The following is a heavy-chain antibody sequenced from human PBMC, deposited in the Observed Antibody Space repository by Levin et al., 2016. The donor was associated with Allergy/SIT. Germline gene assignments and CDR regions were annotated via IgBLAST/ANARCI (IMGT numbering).Heavy chain of an antibody. Sequence: ESLKISCAASGFTFSSYSMNWVRQAPGKGLEWVSSISSSSSYIYYADSVKGRFTIPRDNAKNSLYLQMNSLRAEDTAVYYCARAQGIVGATRIYWGQGTLVTVSS. D-gene: IGHD1-26*01. J-gene: IGHJ4*02. CDR3: ARAQGIVGATRIY. V-gene: IGHV3-21*01. CDR2: ISSSSSYI. CDR1: GFTFSSYS.